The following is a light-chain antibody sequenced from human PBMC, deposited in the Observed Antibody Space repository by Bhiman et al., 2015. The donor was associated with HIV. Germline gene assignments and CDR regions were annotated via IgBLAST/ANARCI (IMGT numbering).Light chain of an antibody. CDR2: DVN. J-gene: IGLJ1*01. V-gene: IGLV2-14*03. CDR1: SHDIGDYNY. CDR3: TSYARGGTSYV. Sequence: QSALTQPASESGSPGQSITISCTGSSHDIGDYNYVSWYQQVPGNAPKLVIYDVNKRPSGISYRFSGSKSGNTASLSISGLLPEDEGDYFCTSYARGGTSYVFGGGTRVTVL.